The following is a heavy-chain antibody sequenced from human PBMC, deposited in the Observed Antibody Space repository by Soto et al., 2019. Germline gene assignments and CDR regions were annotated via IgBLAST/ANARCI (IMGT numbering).Heavy chain of an antibody. Sequence: ASVKVSCKASGYTFTSYAMHWVRQAPGQRLEWMGWINAGNGNTKYSQKFQGRVTITRDTSASTAYMELSSLRSEDTAVYYCARDLGCGGICYSHYYYYGMDVWGQGTTVTVSS. CDR2: INAGNGNT. CDR3: ARDLGCGGICYSHYYYYGMDV. J-gene: IGHJ6*02. CDR1: GYTFTSYA. D-gene: IGHD2-15*01. V-gene: IGHV1-3*01.